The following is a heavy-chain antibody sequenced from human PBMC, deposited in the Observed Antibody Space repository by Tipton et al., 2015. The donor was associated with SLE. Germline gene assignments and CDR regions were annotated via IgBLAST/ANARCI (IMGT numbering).Heavy chain of an antibody. J-gene: IGHJ5*02. CDR3: ARHDTNYGRNWFDP. Sequence: TLSLTCTVSDGSISDFHWSWIRQSAGKGMEWIGRIYGSGSSKYNPSLESRVIMSVDKSQNHFSLKLSSVTAADTAVYYCARHDTNYGRNWFDPWGQGTLVTVSS. D-gene: IGHD2-8*01. V-gene: IGHV4-4*07. CDR1: DGSISDFH. CDR2: IYGSGSS.